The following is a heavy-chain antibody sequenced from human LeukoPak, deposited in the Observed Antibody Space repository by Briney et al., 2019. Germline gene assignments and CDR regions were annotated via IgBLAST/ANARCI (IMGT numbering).Heavy chain of an antibody. J-gene: IGHJ2*01. CDR3: VRYYTRHSWYFDL. V-gene: IGHV3-21*01. CDR1: GFTIRSYS. D-gene: IGHD3-10*01. CDR2: ISSSSSYI. Sequence: GGSLRLSCAASGFTIRSYSMNWVRQAPGKGLGWVSSISSSSSYIYYADSVKGRFTISRDNAKNSLYLQMNSLRAEDTAVYYCVRYYTRHSWYFDLWGRGTLVTVSS.